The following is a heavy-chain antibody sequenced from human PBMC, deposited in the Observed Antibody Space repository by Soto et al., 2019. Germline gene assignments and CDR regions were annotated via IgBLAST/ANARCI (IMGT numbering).Heavy chain of an antibody. D-gene: IGHD2-21*01. CDR3: AREAEMATVYSPRHFDY. CDR1: GFTFSSYE. CDR2: ISNTGSTI. Sequence: EVQLVESGGGLVQPGGSLRLSCAASGFTFSSYEMNWVRQAPGKGLEWLSYISNTGSTIYYADSVKGRFIISRDNAKNSLYLQMNSLGAEDTAVYYCAREAEMATVYSPRHFDYGGQGTLVSVSS. V-gene: IGHV3-48*03. J-gene: IGHJ4*02.